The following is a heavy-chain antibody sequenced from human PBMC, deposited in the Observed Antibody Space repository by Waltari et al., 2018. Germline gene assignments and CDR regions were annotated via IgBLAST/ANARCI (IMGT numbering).Heavy chain of an antibody. Sequence: EVQLLESGGDLVQPGGSLRLSCTVSGFIFSSYAMTWVRQAPGKGLEGVSGIRYNGGTTYYADSVKARFTISRDNSRNTLFLQMNSLRAEDTAVYYCARDQFGLAAVRALLSWGRGTLVTVSS. CDR1: GFIFSSYA. CDR2: IRYNGGTT. CDR3: ARDQFGLAAVRALLS. V-gene: IGHV3-23*01. J-gene: IGHJ4*02. D-gene: IGHD6-13*01.